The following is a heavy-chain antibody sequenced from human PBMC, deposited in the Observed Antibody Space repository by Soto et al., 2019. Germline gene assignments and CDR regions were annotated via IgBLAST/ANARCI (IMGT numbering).Heavy chain of an antibody. CDR2: INHSGNT. V-gene: IGHV4-34*01. CDR1: GASLSDNS. J-gene: IGHJ5*02. Sequence: PSETLSLSCAVYGASLSDNSCIMLLLPPGKGIEWIGGINHSGNTNYNPSLNSRVTIPIDTSKNQLSLNLRSVSAADTAVYYCARGRGVPDAWGQRTPVTVSS. CDR3: ARGRGVPDA. D-gene: IGHD2-8*01.